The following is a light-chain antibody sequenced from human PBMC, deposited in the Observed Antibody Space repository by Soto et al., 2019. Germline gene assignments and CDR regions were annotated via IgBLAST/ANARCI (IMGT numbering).Light chain of an antibody. V-gene: IGKV1-5*01. CDR3: QQYNSYPKT. Sequence: DIQMTQSPSTLSASVGDRVTITCRASQSISNWLAWYQQKPVKAPNLLIYDASSLESGVPSRFSGSGSGTEITLTISSLQPDDIATYYCQQYNSYPKTFGQGTKVDI. CDR1: QSISNW. J-gene: IGKJ1*01. CDR2: DAS.